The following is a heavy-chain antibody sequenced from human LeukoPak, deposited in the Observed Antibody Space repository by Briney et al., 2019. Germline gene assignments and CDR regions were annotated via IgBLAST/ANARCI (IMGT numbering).Heavy chain of an antibody. V-gene: IGHV3-23*01. J-gene: IGHJ4*02. CDR3: AKGSSTFDY. CDR1: GFTFSSYA. CDR2: ISGSGGST. Sequence: PGGSLRLSCAASGFTFSSYAMSWVRQAPGKGLEGVSAISGSGGSTYYADFVKGRFTTSRDKSKNTLHLQMNSLRAEDTAVYYCAKGSSTFDYWGQGTLVTVSS.